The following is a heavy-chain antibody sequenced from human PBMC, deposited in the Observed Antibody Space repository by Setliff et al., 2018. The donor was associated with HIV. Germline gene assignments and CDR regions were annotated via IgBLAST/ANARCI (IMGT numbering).Heavy chain of an antibody. CDR1: GGSISSYY. Sequence: SETLSLTCTVSGGSISSYYWSWIRQPPGKGLEWIGYIYYSGSTNYNPSLKSRVTISVDTSKNQFSLKLSSVIAADTAVYYCSRIFGDQGYYYGMDVWGQGTTVTVSS. CDR3: SRIFGDQGYYYGMDV. D-gene: IGHD3-3*01. J-gene: IGHJ6*02. V-gene: IGHV4-59*01. CDR2: IYYSGST.